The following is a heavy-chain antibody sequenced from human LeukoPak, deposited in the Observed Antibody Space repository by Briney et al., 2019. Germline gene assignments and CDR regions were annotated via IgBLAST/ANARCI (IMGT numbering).Heavy chain of an antibody. CDR3: ARECSGDTAMVECRADY. J-gene: IGHJ4*02. CDR2: IIPILGIA. V-gene: IGHV1-69*04. Sequence: GASVKVSCKASGGTFSSYAISWVRRAPGQGLEWMGRIIPILGIANYAQKFQGRVTITADKSTSTAYMELSSLRSEDTAVYYCARECSGDTAMVECRADYWGQGTLVTVSS. CDR1: GGTFSSYA. D-gene: IGHD5-18*01.